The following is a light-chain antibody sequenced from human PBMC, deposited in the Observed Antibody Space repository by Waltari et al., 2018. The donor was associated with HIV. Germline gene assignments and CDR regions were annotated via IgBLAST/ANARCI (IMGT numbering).Light chain of an antibody. CDR3: YSYSDTSSSYV. J-gene: IGLJ1*01. CDR1: STDVGNFNL. Sequence: PASVSGSPGQSITISCTGTSTDVGNFNLVSWYQQYPGKAPKLLIYEVTKRPSGASNRFSASKSGNTASLTISGLRAEDEADYYCYSYSDTSSSYVFGTGTKVTVL. V-gene: IGLV2-23*02. CDR2: EVT.